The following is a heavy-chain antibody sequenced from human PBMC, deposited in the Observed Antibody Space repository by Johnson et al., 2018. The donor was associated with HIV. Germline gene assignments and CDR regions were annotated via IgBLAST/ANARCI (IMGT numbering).Heavy chain of an antibody. D-gene: IGHD1-26*01. J-gene: IGHJ3*02. V-gene: IGHV3-30*09. Sequence: QVQLVESGGGLVQPGGSLRLSCAASGFTFSSYAMHWVRQAPGKGLDWVAVISDAGSNEYYADSVKGRFAISRDNSKNTLYRQMNSLRAEDTAVYYCSRESLSWELREAFDIWGQGTMVTVS. CDR1: GFTFSSYA. CDR2: ISDAGSNE. CDR3: SRESLSWELREAFDI.